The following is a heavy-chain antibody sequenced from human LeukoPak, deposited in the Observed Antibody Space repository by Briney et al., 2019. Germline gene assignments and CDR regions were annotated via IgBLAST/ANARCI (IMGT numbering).Heavy chain of an antibody. J-gene: IGHJ4*02. V-gene: IGHV4-39*01. Sequence: PSETLSLTCTVSGGSITSSSYYWGWIRQPPGKGLEWIASIYYSGSTYYNPSLKSRVTISVDTSKNQSSLKLSSVTAAATAVYYCARRTILTGSDYWGQGTLVTVSS. CDR3: ARRTILTGSDY. D-gene: IGHD3-9*01. CDR2: IYYSGST. CDR1: GGSITSSSYY.